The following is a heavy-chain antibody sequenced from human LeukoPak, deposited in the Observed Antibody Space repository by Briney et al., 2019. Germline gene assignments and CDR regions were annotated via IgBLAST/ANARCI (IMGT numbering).Heavy chain of an antibody. Sequence: PSETLSLTCAVSGGSITSSNWWSWVRQPPGKGLEWIGEIYHSGTTNYNPSLKNRVTMSVDTSRNQISLNLSSVTAADTAVYYCVKGGSIWGQGTMVTVSS. CDR1: GGSITSSNW. V-gene: IGHV4-4*02. J-gene: IGHJ3*02. CDR2: IYHSGTT. CDR3: VKGGSI. D-gene: IGHD1-26*01.